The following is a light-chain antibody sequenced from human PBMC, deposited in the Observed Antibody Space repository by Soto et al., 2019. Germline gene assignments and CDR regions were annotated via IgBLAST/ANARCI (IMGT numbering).Light chain of an antibody. V-gene: IGKV1-27*01. J-gene: IGKJ3*01. Sequence: DIQMTQSPSSLSASVGDRVTITCRASQGISNSLAWYQLKPGKVPKLLIFAASTLQSGVPSRFSGSGSGTDFNLTISSLQPEDVATYYCQKYNSAPLFTFGPGTKVDIK. CDR2: AAS. CDR3: QKYNSAPLFT. CDR1: QGISNS.